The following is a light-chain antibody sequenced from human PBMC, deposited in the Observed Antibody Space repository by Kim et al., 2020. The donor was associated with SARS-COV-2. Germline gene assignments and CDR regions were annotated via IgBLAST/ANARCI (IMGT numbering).Light chain of an antibody. CDR1: QTVLYNSNNKNY. CDR3: QGYYSTTPS. V-gene: IGKV4-1*01. CDR2: WAS. Sequence: DIVLTHSPDSLAVSLGERATLNCKSSQTVLYNSNNKNYLAWYQQKPGQAPKLLIYWASIRESGVSDRFSGSGSETDFTLTISSLQAEDVAVYVCQGYYSTTPSFGQGTKLEI. J-gene: IGKJ2*03.